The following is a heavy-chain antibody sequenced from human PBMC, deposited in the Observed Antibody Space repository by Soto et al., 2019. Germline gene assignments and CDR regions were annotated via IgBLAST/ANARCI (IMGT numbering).Heavy chain of an antibody. CDR1: GFTFDDYA. CDR2: ISRNRGSI. Sequence: EVQLVESGGGLVQPGRSLRLSCAASGFTFDDYAMHWVRQAPGKGLEWVSGISRNRGSICYADSVKGRFTISRDNAKNSLYLHMNSLRAEDTALYYCANDRGPRDSYGYVDYWGQGTLVTVSS. V-gene: IGHV3-9*01. J-gene: IGHJ4*02. CDR3: ANDRGPRDSYGYVDY. D-gene: IGHD5-18*01.